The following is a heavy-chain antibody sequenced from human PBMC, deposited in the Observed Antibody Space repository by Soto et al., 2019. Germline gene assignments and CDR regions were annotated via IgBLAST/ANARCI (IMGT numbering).Heavy chain of an antibody. V-gene: IGHV3-9*01. CDR1: GFTFNNYA. D-gene: IGHD3-9*01. CDR3: AKDLTPGDDVFDV. J-gene: IGHJ3*01. Sequence: EVQLVESGGGLVQPGGSLRLSCAASGFTFNNYAMHWVRLAPGKGLEWVSGISWNSRTVGYADSLKGRFTISRDNAKNSLYLKMKNLRAEDTALYYCAKDLTPGDDVFDVGGKGTLVPVSS. CDR2: ISWNSRTV.